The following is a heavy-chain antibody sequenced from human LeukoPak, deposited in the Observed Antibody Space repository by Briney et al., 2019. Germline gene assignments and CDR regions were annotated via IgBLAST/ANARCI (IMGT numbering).Heavy chain of an antibody. CDR1: GYTFTGYY. D-gene: IGHD2-21*02. V-gene: IGHV1-2*06. CDR3: ARVGLASCGGDCTNLFDY. J-gene: IGHJ4*02. Sequence: ASVKVSCKASGYTFTGYYMHWVRQAPGQGLEWMGRINPNSGGTNYAQKFQGRVTMTRDTSMSTAYMELSRLRSDDTAVYYCARVGLASCGGDCTNLFDYWGQGTLVTVSS. CDR2: INPNSGGT.